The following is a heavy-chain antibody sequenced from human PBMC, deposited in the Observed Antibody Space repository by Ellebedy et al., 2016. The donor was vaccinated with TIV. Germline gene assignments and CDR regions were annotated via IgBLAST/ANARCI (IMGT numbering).Heavy chain of an antibody. D-gene: IGHD6-25*01. CDR1: SGSISSTANY. Sequence: SETLSLTXTVSSGSISSTANYWGWIRQPPGKGLEWIGSISYSGTTYYNPSLKSRVTIAVDTSKNKFSLKLSSVTAADTAVYYCARHFLGGSPTRFTLSWFNPWGQGTLVTVSS. CDR2: ISYSGTT. CDR3: ARHFLGGSPTRFTLSWFNP. J-gene: IGHJ5*02. V-gene: IGHV4-39*01.